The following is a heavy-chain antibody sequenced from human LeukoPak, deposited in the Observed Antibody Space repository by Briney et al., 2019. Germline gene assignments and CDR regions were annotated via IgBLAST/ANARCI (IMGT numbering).Heavy chain of an antibody. Sequence: PGGSLRLSCAASGFTFSSYWMSWVRQAPGKGLEWVANIKQDGSEKYYVDSVKGRFTISRDNAKNSLYLQMNSLRAEDTAVYYCARDPSPNRYGYPAFDYWGQGTLVIVSS. CDR3: ARDPSPNRYGYPAFDY. D-gene: IGHD5-18*01. J-gene: IGHJ4*02. CDR1: GFTFSSYW. CDR2: IKQDGSEK. V-gene: IGHV3-7*03.